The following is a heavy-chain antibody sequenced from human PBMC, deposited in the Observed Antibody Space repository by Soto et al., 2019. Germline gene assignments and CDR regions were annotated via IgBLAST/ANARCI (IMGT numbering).Heavy chain of an antibody. CDR1: GASISSRNW. CDR2: ISHTGSS. Sequence: QVQLQESGPGLVKPSGTLSLTCAVSGASISSRNWWRWVRQSPGKGLEWIGEISHTGSSNVNPSLKSRVTMSVDTSEDQFSLELSSVTAADTAVYYCARLSRYGVWYYLDVWGKGTSVAVSS. J-gene: IGHJ6*03. V-gene: IGHV4-4*02. CDR3: ARLSRYGVWYYLDV. D-gene: IGHD3-16*01.